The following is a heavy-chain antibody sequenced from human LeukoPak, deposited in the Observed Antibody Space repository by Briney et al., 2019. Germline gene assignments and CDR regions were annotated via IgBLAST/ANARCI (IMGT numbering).Heavy chain of an antibody. V-gene: IGHV3-30*18. D-gene: IGHD1-1*01. Sequence: GRSLRLSCAASGFTFSSYGMQWVRRAPGKGLEWVAVVSYDGTKKYYTDSVKGRFTISRDNSKNTLDLQMNSLRTEDTAMYYCAKEATGRTSSHFDYWGQGTLVTVSS. CDR3: AKEATGRTSSHFDY. CDR1: GFTFSSYG. CDR2: VSYDGTKK. J-gene: IGHJ4*02.